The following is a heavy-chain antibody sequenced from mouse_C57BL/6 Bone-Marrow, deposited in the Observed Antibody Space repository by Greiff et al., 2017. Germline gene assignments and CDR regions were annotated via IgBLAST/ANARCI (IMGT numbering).Heavy chain of an antibody. CDR3: ARGGYYGSYYFDY. CDR1: GFTFSDYG. D-gene: IGHD1-1*01. CDR2: ISSGSSTI. V-gene: IGHV5-17*01. J-gene: IGHJ2*01. Sequence: EVMLVESGGGLVKPGGSLKLSCAASGFTFSDYGMHWVRQAPEKGLEWVAYISSGSSTIYYADTVKGRFTISRDNAKNTLFLQMTSLRSEDTAMYYCARGGYYGSYYFDYWGQGTTLTVSS.